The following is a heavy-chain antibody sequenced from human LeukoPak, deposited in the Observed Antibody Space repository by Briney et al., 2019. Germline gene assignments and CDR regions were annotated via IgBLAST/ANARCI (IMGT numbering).Heavy chain of an antibody. CDR2: IYRGGST. Sequence: AGGSLRLSCAASGFTVSSSYMRWVRQAPGKGLEWDSVIYRGGSTYYPDSVKGRFTISRANSKNTLYLQMNSLRAEDTAVYYCARDTIVVRGVQYYYGMDVWGQGTTVTVSS. CDR1: GFTVSSSY. CDR3: ARDTIVVRGVQYYYGMDV. J-gene: IGHJ6*02. D-gene: IGHD3-10*01. V-gene: IGHV3-66*01.